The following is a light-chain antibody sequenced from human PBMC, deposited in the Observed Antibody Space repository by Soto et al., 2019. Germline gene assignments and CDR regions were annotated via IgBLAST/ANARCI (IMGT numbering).Light chain of an antibody. J-gene: IGLJ1*01. V-gene: IGLV2-11*01. CDR3: CSYAGSPRYV. Sequence: QSARTQPRSVSGSPGQSVTISCTGTSSDVGTYNYVSWYQQHPGKAPKVMIYDVSERPSGVPDRFSGSKSGNTASLTISGLQAEDEADYYCCSYAGSPRYVFGTGTKVTVL. CDR1: SSDVGTYNY. CDR2: DVS.